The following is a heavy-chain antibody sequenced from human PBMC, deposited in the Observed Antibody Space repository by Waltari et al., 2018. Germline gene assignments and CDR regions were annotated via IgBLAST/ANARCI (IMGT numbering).Heavy chain of an antibody. CDR2: IYHSGST. V-gene: IGHV4-38-2*01. J-gene: IGHJ4*02. Sequence: QVQLQESGPGLVKPSETLSLTCAVSGYSISSGYYWGWIRQPPGKGLEWIGSIYHSGSTYYTPSLKSRVTISVDTSKNQFSLKLSSVTAADTAVYYCARRPTSLTTSYGDSGRFDYWGQGTLVTVSS. CDR3: ARRPTSLTTSYGDSGRFDY. D-gene: IGHD4-17*01. CDR1: GYSISSGYY.